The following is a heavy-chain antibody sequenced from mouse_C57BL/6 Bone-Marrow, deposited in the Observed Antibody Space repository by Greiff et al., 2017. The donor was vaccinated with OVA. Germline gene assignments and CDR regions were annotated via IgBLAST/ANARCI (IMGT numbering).Heavy chain of an antibody. D-gene: IGHD2-14*01. V-gene: IGHV1-69*01. CDR2: IDPSDSYT. Sequence: VQLQQPGAELVMPGASVKLSCKASGYTFTSYWMHWVKQRPGQGLEWIGEIDPSDSYTNYNQKFKGKSTLTVDKSSSTAYMQLSSLTSEDSAVYYCARSRYRTGFAYWGQGTLVTVSA. J-gene: IGHJ3*01. CDR3: ARSRYRTGFAY. CDR1: GYTFTSYW.